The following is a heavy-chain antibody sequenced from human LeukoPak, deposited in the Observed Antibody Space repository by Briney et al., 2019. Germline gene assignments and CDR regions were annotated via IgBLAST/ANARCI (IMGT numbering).Heavy chain of an antibody. CDR1: GYTFTSYG. J-gene: IGHJ4*02. D-gene: IGHD2-15*01. Sequence: ASVKVSCKASGYTFTSYGISWVRQAPGQGLEWMGWVSAYADDTNYVQKFQGRVTMTTDTPTSTAYMELRSLRSDDTAVYYCARDCIGCHGFDHWGQGTLVTVSS. CDR3: ARDCIGCHGFDH. CDR2: VSAYADDT. V-gene: IGHV1-18*01.